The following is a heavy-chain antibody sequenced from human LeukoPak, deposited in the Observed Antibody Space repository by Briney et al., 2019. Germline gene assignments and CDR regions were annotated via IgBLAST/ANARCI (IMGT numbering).Heavy chain of an antibody. D-gene: IGHD3-16*01. CDR2: ISSSSSTI. J-gene: IGHJ3*02. CDR3: ARVGEGDAFDI. Sequence: GGSLRLSCAASGFTFSSYAMSWVRQAPGKGLEWVSYISSSSSTIYYADSVKGRFTISRDNAKNSLYLQMNSLRAEDTAVYYCARVGEGDAFDIWGQGTMVTVSS. CDR1: GFTFSSYA. V-gene: IGHV3-48*01.